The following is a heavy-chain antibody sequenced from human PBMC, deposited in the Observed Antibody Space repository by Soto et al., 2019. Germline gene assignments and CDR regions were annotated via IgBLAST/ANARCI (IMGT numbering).Heavy chain of an antibody. CDR3: ARVAMENYHDMWSGSTSSALDV. J-gene: IGHJ6*02. CDR1: GGSMRGYS. CDR2: VSHSGRT. V-gene: IGHV4-59*13. D-gene: IGHD3-3*01. Sequence: SETLSLTCKVSGGSMRGYSWSWIRQTPGEGLEWIGYVSHSGRTDYSPSLKNRVTISLDMSKNHFALHVNSVDPVDTAVYYCARVAMENYHDMWSGSTSSALDVWGQGTTVTVSS.